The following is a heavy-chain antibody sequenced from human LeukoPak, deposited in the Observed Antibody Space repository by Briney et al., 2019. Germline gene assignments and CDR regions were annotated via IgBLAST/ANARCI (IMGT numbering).Heavy chain of an antibody. D-gene: IGHD3-22*01. Sequence: SETLSLTCAVYGGSFSGYYWSWIRQPPGKGLEWIGEINHSGSTNYNPSLKSRVTISVDTSKNQFSLKLSSVTAADTAVYYCARIEDYYGSSGSRRAAAFDIWGQGTMVTVSS. V-gene: IGHV4-34*01. CDR2: INHSGST. J-gene: IGHJ3*02. CDR1: GGSFSGYY. CDR3: ARIEDYYGSSGSRRAAAFDI.